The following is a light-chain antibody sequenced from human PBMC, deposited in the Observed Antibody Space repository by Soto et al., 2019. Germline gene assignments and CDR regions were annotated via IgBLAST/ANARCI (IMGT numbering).Light chain of an antibody. Sequence: DIQMTQSPSSLSASVGDRVTLTCRASQSISKYLNWYQVKSGKGPKLLLYVTSTLQSGVPSRFSGSGSGTHFNLNISNLQPEDFAVYYCQQGYSPLLPFGGGTRVEIK. J-gene: IGKJ4*01. CDR1: QSISKY. V-gene: IGKV1-39*01. CDR3: QQGYSPLLP. CDR2: VTS.